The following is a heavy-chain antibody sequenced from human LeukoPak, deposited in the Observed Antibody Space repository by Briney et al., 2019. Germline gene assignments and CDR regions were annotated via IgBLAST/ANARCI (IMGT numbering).Heavy chain of an antibody. CDR3: AIAGTVAGLYFDL. CDR2: IRQDGGER. Sequence: GGSLRLSCAVSGFTFTSYWMNWVRQAPGKGLEWVASIRQDGGERSYVDSVKGRFTISRDNTKNSLYLQMSSLRAEDTAVYYCAIAGTVAGLYFDLWGQGPLVTVSS. J-gene: IGHJ4*01. CDR1: GFTFTSYW. V-gene: IGHV3-7*01. D-gene: IGHD6-13*01.